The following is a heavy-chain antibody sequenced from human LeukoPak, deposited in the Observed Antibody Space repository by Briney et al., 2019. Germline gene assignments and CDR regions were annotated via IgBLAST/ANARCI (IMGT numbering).Heavy chain of an antibody. V-gene: IGHV4-59*01. CDR1: GGSISSYY. J-gene: IGHJ6*02. CDR3: ARVSPLAVAGTSGYYYYGMDV. D-gene: IGHD6-13*01. CDR2: IYYSGST. Sequence: PSETLSLTCTVSGGSISSYYWSWIRQPPGKGLEWIGYIYYSGSTNYNPSLKSRVTISVDTSKNQFSLKLSSVTAADTAVYYCARVSPLAVAGTSGYYYYGMDVWGQGTTVTVSS.